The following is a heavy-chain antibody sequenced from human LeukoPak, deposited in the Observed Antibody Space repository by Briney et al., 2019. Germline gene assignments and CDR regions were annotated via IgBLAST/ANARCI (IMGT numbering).Heavy chain of an antibody. V-gene: IGHV4-39*01. Sequence: SETLSLTCTVSGGSISSSSYYWGWIRLPPGKGLEWIGSIYYSGSTYYNPSLKSRVTISVDTSKNQFSLKLSSVTAADTAVYYCARRITIFHWFDPWGQGTLVTVSS. CDR2: IYYSGST. J-gene: IGHJ5*02. CDR1: GGSISSSSYY. D-gene: IGHD3-3*01. CDR3: ARRITIFHWFDP.